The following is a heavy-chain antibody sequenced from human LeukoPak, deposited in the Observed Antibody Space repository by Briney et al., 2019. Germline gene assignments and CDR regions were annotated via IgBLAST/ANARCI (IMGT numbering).Heavy chain of an antibody. CDR3: AIHNTIYGSGSSSFDY. J-gene: IGHJ4*02. CDR1: GFTFSSHA. V-gene: IGHV3-23*01. D-gene: IGHD3-10*01. CDR2: ISGSGGST. Sequence: SGGSLRLSCAASGFTFSSHAMSWVRQAPGKGLEWVSAISGSGGSTYYADSVKGRFTISRDNSKNTLYLQMNSLRAEDTAVYYCAIHNTIYGSGSSSFDYWGQGTLVTVSS.